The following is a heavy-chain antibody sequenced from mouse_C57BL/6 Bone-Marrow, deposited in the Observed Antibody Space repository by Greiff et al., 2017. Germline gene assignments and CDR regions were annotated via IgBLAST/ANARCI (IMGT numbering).Heavy chain of an antibody. CDR3: ARGAILRSFAY. D-gene: IGHD1-1*01. V-gene: IGHV1-64*01. Sequence: QVQLKQPGAELVKPGASVKLSCKASGYTFTSYWMHWVKQRPGQGLEWIGMIHPNSGSTNYNEKFKSKATLTVDKSSSTAYMQLSSLTSEDSAVYYCARGAILRSFAYGGQGTLVTVTA. CDR1: GYTFTSYW. J-gene: IGHJ3*01. CDR2: IHPNSGST.